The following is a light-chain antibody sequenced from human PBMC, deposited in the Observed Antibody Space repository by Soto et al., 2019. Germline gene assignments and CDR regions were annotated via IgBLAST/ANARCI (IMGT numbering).Light chain of an antibody. Sequence: EIVLTQSPGTLSLSPGERATLSCRASQSVSSSYLAWYQQKPGQAPRLLIYDASSRATGIPDRFSGSGSGTDLSLTLSRLELEDFAPNYCQQSGCSPLVYTFGQGTKLEIQ. CDR3: QQSGCSPLVYT. CDR2: DAS. V-gene: IGKV3-20*01. J-gene: IGKJ2*01. CDR1: QSVSSSY.